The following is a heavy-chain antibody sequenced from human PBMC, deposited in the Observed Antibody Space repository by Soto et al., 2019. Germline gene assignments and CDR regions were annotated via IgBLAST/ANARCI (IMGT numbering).Heavy chain of an antibody. D-gene: IGHD3-10*01. CDR3: ARDLAGPYGSGSHYGMDV. CDR2: ISAYNGNT. J-gene: IGHJ6*02. V-gene: IGHV1-18*01. Sequence: VQLVQSGAEVKKPGASVKVSCKASGYTFTSYGISWVRQAPGQGLEWMGWISAYNGNTNYAQKLQGRVTMTTDTSTSTAYMELRSLRSDDTAVYYCARDLAGPYGSGSHYGMDVWGQGTTVTVSS. CDR1: GYTFTSYG.